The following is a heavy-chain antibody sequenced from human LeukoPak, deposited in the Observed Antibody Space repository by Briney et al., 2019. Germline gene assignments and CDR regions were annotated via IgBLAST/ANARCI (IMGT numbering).Heavy chain of an antibody. CDR1: GFTFSSYE. J-gene: IGHJ4*02. V-gene: IGHV3-48*03. D-gene: IGHD1-26*01. CDR3: ARDRANVRATFDY. CDR2: ISSSGSTI. Sequence: AGGSLRLSCAASGFTFSSYEMNWVRQAPGKGLEWLSYISSSGSTIYYADSVKGRFTISRDNAKNSVFLQMNSLRAEDTAVYYCARDRANVRATFDYWGQGTLVTVSS.